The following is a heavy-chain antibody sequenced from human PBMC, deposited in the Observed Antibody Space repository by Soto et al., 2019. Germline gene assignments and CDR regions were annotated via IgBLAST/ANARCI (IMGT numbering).Heavy chain of an antibody. CDR2: ISSSSSTI. D-gene: IGHD6-19*01. CDR3: SGEGSSGWTGLTRFDP. J-gene: IGHJ5*02. V-gene: IGHV3-48*01. CDR1: GFSCGRYI. Sequence: GGYVRLSCAAYGFSCGRYIMNWVRQGQGKGLEWVSYISSSSSTIYYADSVKGRFTISRDNAKNSLYLQMNSLRAEDTAVYYCSGEGSSGWTGLTRFDPCGQGT.